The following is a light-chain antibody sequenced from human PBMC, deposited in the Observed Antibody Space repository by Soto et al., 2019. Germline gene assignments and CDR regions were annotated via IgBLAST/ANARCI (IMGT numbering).Light chain of an antibody. CDR3: QSYDSSLSGSGV. V-gene: IGLV1-40*01. Sequence: QSVLTQPPSVSGAPGQRVTISCTGSSSNIGAGYDVHWYQQFPGTTPKFLIYGNTNRPSGVPDRFSASKSGTSASLDITGLQAEDEAEYYCQSYDSSLSGSGVFGGGTKLTVL. J-gene: IGLJ3*02. CDR1: SSNIGAGYD. CDR2: GNT.